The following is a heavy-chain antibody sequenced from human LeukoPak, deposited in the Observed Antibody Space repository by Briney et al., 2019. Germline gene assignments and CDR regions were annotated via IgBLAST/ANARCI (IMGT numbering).Heavy chain of an antibody. CDR3: AKYVDRIAVAGIAH. D-gene: IGHD6-19*01. CDR2: ISGSGDST. V-gene: IGHV3-23*01. Sequence: GGSPRLSCAASGFTFSSYAMSWVRQAPGKGLEWVSSISGSGDSTYYADSVKGRFTISRDNSKNTLYLQMNSLRADDTAVYYCAKYVDRIAVAGIAHWGQGTLVTVFS. CDR1: GFTFSSYA. J-gene: IGHJ4*02.